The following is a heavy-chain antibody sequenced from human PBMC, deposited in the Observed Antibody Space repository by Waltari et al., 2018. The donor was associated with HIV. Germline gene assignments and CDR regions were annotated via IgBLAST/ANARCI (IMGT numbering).Heavy chain of an antibody. CDR1: GGSISSTSYD. V-gene: IGHV4-39*01. D-gene: IGHD6-19*01. CDR2: IYYSGST. Sequence: QLQLKETGQGLVKPSETRPPPGNVSGGSISSTSYDWGWIRQPPGKGLEWIGSIYYSGSTYYNPSLKSRVTISVDTSKNQFSLKLSSVTAADTAVYYCARHSFTGYSNGWPSDYWGQGTLVTVSS. CDR3: ARHSFTGYSNGWPSDY. J-gene: IGHJ4*02.